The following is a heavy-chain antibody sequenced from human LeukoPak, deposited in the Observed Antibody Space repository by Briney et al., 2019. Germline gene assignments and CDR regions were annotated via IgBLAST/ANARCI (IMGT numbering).Heavy chain of an antibody. J-gene: IGHJ1*01. D-gene: IGHD6-13*01. CDR1: GYTFTGYY. V-gene: IGHV1-2*02. CDR2: INPNSGGT. CDR3: VFVAAAGANAEYFQH. Sequence: GASVKVCCKASGYTFTGYYMHWVRQAPGQGLEWMGWINPNSGGTNYAQKFQGRVTMTRDTSISTAHMELSRLRSDDTAVYYCVFVAAAGANAEYFQHWGQGTLVTVSS.